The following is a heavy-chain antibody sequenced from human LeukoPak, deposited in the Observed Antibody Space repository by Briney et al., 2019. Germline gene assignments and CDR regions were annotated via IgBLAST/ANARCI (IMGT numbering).Heavy chain of an antibody. V-gene: IGHV3-11*04. D-gene: IGHD4-23*01. Sequence: PGGSLRLSSADSGFTFSDYYMTWIRQAPGKGLEWFPYISSSGSTIYYADSVKGRFTISRDNAKKSLYLQMNSLRAEDTAVYYCARGQDAVITSRDAFDIWGQGTMVTVSS. CDR2: ISSSGSTI. CDR1: GFTFSDYY. J-gene: IGHJ3*02. CDR3: ARGQDAVITSRDAFDI.